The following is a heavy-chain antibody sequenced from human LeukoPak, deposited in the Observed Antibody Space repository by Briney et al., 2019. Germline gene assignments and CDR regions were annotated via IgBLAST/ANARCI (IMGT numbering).Heavy chain of an antibody. Sequence: GGSLRLSCAASGFXLSSYGMHWVRQAPGKGLEWVAVIWYDGSNKYYADSVKGRFTISRDNSKNTLYLQMNSLRAEDTAVYYCARGGLGIGDFDIWGQGTMVTVSS. CDR3: ARGGLGIGDFDI. CDR1: GFXLSSYG. CDR2: IWYDGSNK. D-gene: IGHD7-27*01. J-gene: IGHJ3*02. V-gene: IGHV3-33*01.